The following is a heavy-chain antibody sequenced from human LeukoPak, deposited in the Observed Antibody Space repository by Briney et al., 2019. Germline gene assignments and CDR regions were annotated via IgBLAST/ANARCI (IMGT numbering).Heavy chain of an antibody. J-gene: IGHJ4*02. CDR2: IKQDGSEK. V-gene: IGHV3-7*01. CDR3: ARRITIFGVAYDY. Sequence: GRSLRLSCAASGFTFSSYWMSWVRQAPGKGLEWVANIKQDGSEKYYVDSVKGRFTISRDNAKNSLYLQMNSLRAEDTAVYYCARRITIFGVAYDYWGQGTLVTVSS. D-gene: IGHD3-3*01. CDR1: GFTFSSYW.